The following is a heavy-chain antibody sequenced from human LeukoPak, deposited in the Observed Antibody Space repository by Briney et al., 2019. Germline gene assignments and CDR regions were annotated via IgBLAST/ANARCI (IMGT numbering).Heavy chain of an antibody. J-gene: IGHJ3*02. D-gene: IGHD5-18*01. V-gene: IGHV4-59*08. CDR1: GGSISSYY. Sequence: SSETLSLTCTVSGGSISSYYWSWIRQPPGKGLEWIGYIYYSGSTNYNPSLKSRVTISVDTSKNQFSLKLSSVTAADTAVYYCARRLYSYGYRGSIAFDIWGQGTMVTVFS. CDR3: ARRLYSYGYRGSIAFDI. CDR2: IYYSGST.